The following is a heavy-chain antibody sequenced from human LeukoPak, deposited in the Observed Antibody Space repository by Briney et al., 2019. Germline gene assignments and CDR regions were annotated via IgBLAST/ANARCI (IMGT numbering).Heavy chain of an antibody. D-gene: IGHD3-16*01. Sequence: GGSLRLSCSASGFTFSSYAMHWVRQAPGKGLEYVPAISSNGGSTYYADSAKGRFTISRDNSKNTLYLQMSSLRAEDTAVYYCVKELGGGYFDYWGQGTLVTVSS. V-gene: IGHV3-64D*09. CDR2: ISSNGGST. CDR3: VKELGGGYFDY. CDR1: GFTFSSYA. J-gene: IGHJ4*02.